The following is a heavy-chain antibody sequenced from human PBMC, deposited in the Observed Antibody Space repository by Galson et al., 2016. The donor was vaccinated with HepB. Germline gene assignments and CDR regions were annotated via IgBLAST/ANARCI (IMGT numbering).Heavy chain of an antibody. CDR3: AKASEVADFDY. J-gene: IGHJ4*02. CDR1: GITFSNYV. CDR2: ISGRGSNS. Sequence: SLRLSCAASGITFSNYVMYWVRQTPGKGLEWVSTISGRGSNSYYADSVKGRFTISRDNSKNTLYLQMNSLKAEDTAVYYCAKASEVADFDYWGQGTLVTVSS. V-gene: IGHV3-23*01.